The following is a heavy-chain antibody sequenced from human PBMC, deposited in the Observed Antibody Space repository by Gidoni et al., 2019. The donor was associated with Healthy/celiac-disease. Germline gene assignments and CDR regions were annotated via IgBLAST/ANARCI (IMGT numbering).Heavy chain of an antibody. J-gene: IGHJ6*03. D-gene: IGHD4-4*01. CDR1: GYSFTSYW. CDR3: AGPWPRNSVSQDYYYYMDV. V-gene: IGHV5-10-1*03. CDR2: IDPSDSYT. Sequence: EVQLVQSGAEVKKPGESLRISCKGSGYSFTSYWISWVRQMPGKGLEWMGRIDPSDSYTNYSPSFQGHVTISADKSISTAYLQWSSLKASDTAMYYCAGPWPRNSVSQDYYYYMDVWGKGTTVTVSS.